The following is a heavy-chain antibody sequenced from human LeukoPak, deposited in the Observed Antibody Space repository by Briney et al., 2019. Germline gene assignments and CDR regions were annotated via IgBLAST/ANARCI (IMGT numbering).Heavy chain of an antibody. CDR3: AKDIGSGWYPDPPDY. V-gene: IGHV3-7*03. CDR1: GFTFSSYW. D-gene: IGHD6-19*01. Sequence: GGSLRLSCAASGFTFSSYWMSWVRQAPGKGLEWVANIKQDGSEKYYVDSVKGRFTISRDNAKNSLYLQMNSLRAEDTALYYCAKDIGSGWYPDPPDYWGQGTLVTVSS. CDR2: IKQDGSEK. J-gene: IGHJ4*02.